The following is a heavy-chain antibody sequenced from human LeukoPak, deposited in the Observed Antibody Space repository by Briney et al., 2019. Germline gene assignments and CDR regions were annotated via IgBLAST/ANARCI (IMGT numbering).Heavy chain of an antibody. CDR3: VTGTTIARGDY. Sequence: SETLSLTCTVSGGSISSSSYYWGWIRQPPGKGLEWIGSIYYSGSTYYNPSLKSRVTISVDTSKNQFSLKLSSVTAADTAVYYCVTGTTIARGDYWGQGTLVTVSS. CDR1: GGSISSSSYY. D-gene: IGHD1-7*01. J-gene: IGHJ4*02. CDR2: IYYSGST. V-gene: IGHV4-39*01.